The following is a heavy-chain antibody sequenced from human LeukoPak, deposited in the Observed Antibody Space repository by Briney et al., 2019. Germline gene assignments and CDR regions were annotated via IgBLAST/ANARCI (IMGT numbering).Heavy chain of an antibody. CDR1: GFTFSSYG. D-gene: IGHD3-10*01. V-gene: IGHV3-30*18. Sequence: GGSLRLSCAASGFTFSSYGMHWVRQAPGKGLEWVAVISYDGSNKYYADSVKGRFTISRDNSKNTLYLQMDSLRAEDTAVYYCAKGAVRGVIINDWGQGTLVTVSS. CDR3: AKGAVRGVIIND. J-gene: IGHJ4*02. CDR2: ISYDGSNK.